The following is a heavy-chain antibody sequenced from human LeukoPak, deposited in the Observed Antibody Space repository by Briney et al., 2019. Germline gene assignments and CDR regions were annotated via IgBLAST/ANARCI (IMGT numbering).Heavy chain of an antibody. D-gene: IGHD2-8*02. J-gene: IGHJ4*02. Sequence: PGGSLRLSCAASGFTFSSYGMHWVRQAPGKGLEWVAVISYDGSNKYYADSVKGRFTISRDNSKNTLYLQMNSLRAEDTAVYYCAKGYLVPPDYWGQGTLVTVSS. V-gene: IGHV3-30*18. CDR2: ISYDGSNK. CDR1: GFTFSSYG. CDR3: AKGYLVPPDY.